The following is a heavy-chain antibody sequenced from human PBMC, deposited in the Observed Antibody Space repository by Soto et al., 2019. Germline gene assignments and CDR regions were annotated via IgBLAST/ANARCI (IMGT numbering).Heavy chain of an antibody. CDR2: IYPGDSDT. Sequence: PGESLKISCNGYGYTFTYYWIGWVRQMPCKGLKLIGLIYPGDSDTRYSPSFQGRVTISADKSISTAFLQWSSLRASDTAMYYCASQKTVIRGPLSSNWFDPWGQGTLVPVSS. V-gene: IGHV5-51*01. CDR3: ASQKTVIRGPLSSNWFDP. J-gene: IGHJ5*02. CDR1: GYTFTYYW. D-gene: IGHD1-1*01.